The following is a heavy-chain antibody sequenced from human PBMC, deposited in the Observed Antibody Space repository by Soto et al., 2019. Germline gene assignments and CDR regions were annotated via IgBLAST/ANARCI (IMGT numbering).Heavy chain of an antibody. CDR1: GFTFSSYA. V-gene: IGHV3-23*01. CDR2: ISGSGGST. J-gene: IGHJ6*04. Sequence: HPGGSLRLSCAASGFTFSSYAMSWVRQAPGKGLEWVSAISGSGGSTYYADSVKGRFTISRDNSKNTLYLQMNSLRAEDTAVYYCAKDGEPGYYYGSGSYYKWDVWGKGTTVTVSS. CDR3: AKDGEPGYYYGSGSYYKWDV. D-gene: IGHD3-10*01.